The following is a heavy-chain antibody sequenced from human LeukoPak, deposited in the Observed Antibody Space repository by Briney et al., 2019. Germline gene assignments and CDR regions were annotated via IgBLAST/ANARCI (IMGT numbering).Heavy chain of an antibody. J-gene: IGHJ4*02. CDR2: FDPEDGET. Sequence: ASVKVSCKVSGYTLTELSMHWVRQAPGKGLEWMGGFDPEDGETIYAQKFQGRVTMTTDTSTSTAYMEMRSLRSDDTAVYYCARDPGSGWLRLDSWGQGTLVTVSS. D-gene: IGHD6-19*01. V-gene: IGHV1-24*01. CDR1: GYTLTELS. CDR3: ARDPGSGWLRLDS.